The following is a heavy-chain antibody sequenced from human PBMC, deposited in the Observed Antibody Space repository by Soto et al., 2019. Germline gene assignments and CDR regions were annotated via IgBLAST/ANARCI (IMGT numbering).Heavy chain of an antibody. V-gene: IGHV4-30-4*01. Sequence: LSLTCTVSGGSISSGDYSWSCLRQPPGKGLEWIGYIYYSGSTYYNPSLKSRVTISVDTSKNQFSLKLSSVTAADTAVYYCARASPYSSSIDYWGQGTLVTVSS. CDR3: ARASPYSSSIDY. J-gene: IGHJ4*02. D-gene: IGHD6-6*01. CDR1: GGSISSGDYS. CDR2: IYYSGST.